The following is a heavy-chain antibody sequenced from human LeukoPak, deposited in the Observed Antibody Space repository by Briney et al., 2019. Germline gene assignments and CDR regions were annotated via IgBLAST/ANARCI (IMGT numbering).Heavy chain of an antibody. CDR3: ARGVYGDFDY. V-gene: IGHV3-7*01. Sequence: GGSLRLSCAASGFTFSSCWMTWVRQAPGKGLEWVANIKQDGSEKYYVDSVKGRFTISRDNAKNSLFLQMNSLRAEDTAFYYCARGVYGDFDYWGQGTLVTVSS. CDR2: IKQDGSEK. J-gene: IGHJ4*02. D-gene: IGHD4-17*01. CDR1: GFTFSSCW.